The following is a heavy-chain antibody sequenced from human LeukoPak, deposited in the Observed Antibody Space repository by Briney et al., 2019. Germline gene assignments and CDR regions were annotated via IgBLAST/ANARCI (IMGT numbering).Heavy chain of an antibody. D-gene: IGHD3-16*01. CDR1: GFTFSSYG. CDR2: INHNGNVN. CDR3: ARGGGLDV. J-gene: IGHJ6*02. Sequence: GGSLGLSGAASGFTFSSYGRNWARQAPGKGLEWVASINHNGNVNYYVDSVKGRFTISRDNAKNSLYLQMSNLRAEDTAVYFCARGGGLDVWGQGATVTVSS. V-gene: IGHV3-7*03.